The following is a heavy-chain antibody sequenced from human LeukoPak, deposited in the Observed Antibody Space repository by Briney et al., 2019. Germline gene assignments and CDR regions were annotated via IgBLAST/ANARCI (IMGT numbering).Heavy chain of an antibody. D-gene: IGHD5-12*01. V-gene: IGHV1-24*01. CDR1: GYTFTGYY. Sequence: ASVKVSCKASGYTFTGYYMHWVRQAPGKGLEWMGGFDPEDGETIYAQKFQGRVTMTEDTSTDTAYMELSSLRSEDTAVYYCATDRDIVATGQQGYWGQGTLVTVSS. CDR2: FDPEDGET. J-gene: IGHJ4*02. CDR3: ATDRDIVATGQQGY.